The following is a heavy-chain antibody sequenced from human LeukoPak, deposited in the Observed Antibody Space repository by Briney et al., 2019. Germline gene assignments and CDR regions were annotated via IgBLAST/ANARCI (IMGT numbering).Heavy chain of an antibody. Sequence: SETLSLTCTVSGASFSGYYWSWIRQPPGKGLEWIGEINHSGSTNYNPSLKSRATISVDTSKNQFSLKLSSVTAADTAVYYCARRAYYARDFDYWGQGTLVTVSS. CDR1: GASFSGYY. J-gene: IGHJ4*02. D-gene: IGHD2-2*01. V-gene: IGHV4-34*01. CDR3: ARRAYYARDFDY. CDR2: INHSGST.